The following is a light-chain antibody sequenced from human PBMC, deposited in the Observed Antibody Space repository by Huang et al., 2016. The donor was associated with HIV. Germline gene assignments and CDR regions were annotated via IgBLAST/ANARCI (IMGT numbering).Light chain of an antibody. V-gene: IGKV1-39*01. J-gene: IGKJ4*01. CDR2: ATS. Sequence: DTQMTQSPSSPSASVGDRVTITCRASQSISSYSSWYQQKPWKAPKLLIYATSNWRSGVPSRFSGSGSGTDFTLTISRLQPEDFATYYCQQSYSTPLTFGGGTKVEVK. CDR3: QQSYSTPLT. CDR1: QSISSY.